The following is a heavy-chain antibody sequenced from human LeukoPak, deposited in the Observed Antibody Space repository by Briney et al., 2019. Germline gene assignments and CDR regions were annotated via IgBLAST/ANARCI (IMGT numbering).Heavy chain of an antibody. D-gene: IGHD4-17*01. CDR1: VYTFTVYY. V-gene: IGHV1-2*02. CDR2: INPNSGGT. CDR3: ARGPIYGDYYYYYMDV. J-gene: IGHJ6*03. Sequence: ASVKVSCKASVYTFTVYYMHWVRQAPGQGREWMGWINPNSGGTNYAQKFQGRVTMTRDTSISTAYMELSRLRSDDTAVYYCARGPIYGDYYYYYMDVWGKGTTVTVSS.